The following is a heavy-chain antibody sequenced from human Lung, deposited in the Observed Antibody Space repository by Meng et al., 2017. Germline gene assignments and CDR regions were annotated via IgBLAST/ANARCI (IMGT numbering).Heavy chain of an antibody. CDR3: VKQRQWPGHLRFGMDV. J-gene: IGHJ6*02. CDR2: ISWNSGTI. CDR1: GFIFDDYA. D-gene: IGHD6-19*01. Sequence: SLKISCAASGFIFDDYAMHWVRQGPGKGLEWVSGISWNSGTIGYADSVKGRFTISRDNAKNFLYLQMNSLRTEDTALYYCVKQRQWPGHLRFGMDVWGQGTTVTVSS. V-gene: IGHV3-9*01.